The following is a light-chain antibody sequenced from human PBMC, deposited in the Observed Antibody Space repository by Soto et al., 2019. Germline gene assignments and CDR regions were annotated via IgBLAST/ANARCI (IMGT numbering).Light chain of an antibody. Sequence: EIVMTQSPTTLSVTPGERATLSCRASQSVSRNLAWYQQKPGQAPRLLIYGASSRATGIPDRFSGSGSGTDFTLTISRLEPEDFAVYYCQQYHNWPITFGQGTRLE. CDR3: QQYHNWPIT. CDR1: QSVSRN. J-gene: IGKJ5*01. CDR2: GAS. V-gene: IGKV3D-15*01.